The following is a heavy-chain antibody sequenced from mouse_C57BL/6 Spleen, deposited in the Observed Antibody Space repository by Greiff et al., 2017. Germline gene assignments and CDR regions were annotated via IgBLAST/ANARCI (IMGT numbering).Heavy chain of an antibody. Sequence: VQLQQSGAELVRPGASVTLSCKASGYTFTDYEMHWVKQTPVHGLEWIGAIFPETGGTAYNQKFKGKAILTADKSSSTAYMELRSLTSEDSAVYYCTIRDHYDDSYCSAKDYWGQGTSVTVSS. V-gene: IGHV1-15*01. J-gene: IGHJ4*01. CDR1: GYTFTDYE. D-gene: IGHD1-2*01. CDR3: TIRDHYDDSYCSAKDY. CDR2: IFPETGGT.